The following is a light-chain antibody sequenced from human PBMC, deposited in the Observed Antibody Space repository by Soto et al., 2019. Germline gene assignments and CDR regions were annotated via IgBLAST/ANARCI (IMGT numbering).Light chain of an antibody. J-gene: IGKJ1*01. V-gene: IGKV1-39*01. Sequence: DIQLTQSPSFLSASVGDRVTITCRASQGIRNDLGWYQQKPGKAPKLLIYAASSLQSGVPSRFSGSGSGTDFTLTISSLQHEDFETYYCQQSYSTPRTLGQGTKVDIK. CDR3: QQSYSTPRT. CDR1: QGIRND. CDR2: AAS.